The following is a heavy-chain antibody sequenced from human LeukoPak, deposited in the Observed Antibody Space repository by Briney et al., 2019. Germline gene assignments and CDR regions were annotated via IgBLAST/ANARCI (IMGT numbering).Heavy chain of an antibody. V-gene: IGHV4-59*01. CDR1: GGSISSYY. Sequence: PSETLSLTCTVSGGSISSYYWSWIRQPPGKGLEWIGYIYYSGSTNYNPSLKSRVTISVDTSKNQFSLKLSSVTAADTAVYYCARAVGYCSSTSCLGDAFDIWGQGTMVTVSS. CDR2: IYYSGST. J-gene: IGHJ3*02. D-gene: IGHD2-2*01. CDR3: ARAVGYCSSTSCLGDAFDI.